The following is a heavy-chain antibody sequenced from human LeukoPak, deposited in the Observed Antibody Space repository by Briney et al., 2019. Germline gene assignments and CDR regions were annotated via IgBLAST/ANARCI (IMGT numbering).Heavy chain of an antibody. J-gene: IGHJ5*02. CDR1: GFTFSSYS. V-gene: IGHV3-21*01. Sequence: PGGSLRLSCAASGFTFSSYSMNWVRQAPGKGLEWVSSISSSSSYIYYADSVKGRFTISRDNAKNSLYLQMNSLRAEDTAVYYCAREPTYDYIWGSYRPNWFDPWGQGTLVTVSS. CDR2: ISSSSSYI. D-gene: IGHD3-16*02. CDR3: AREPTYDYIWGSYRPNWFDP.